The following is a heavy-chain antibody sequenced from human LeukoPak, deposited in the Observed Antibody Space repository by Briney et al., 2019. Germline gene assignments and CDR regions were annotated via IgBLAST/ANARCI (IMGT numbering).Heavy chain of an antibody. CDR3: ARGPSQGYYMDV. J-gene: IGHJ6*03. Sequence: SETLSLTCTVSGGSISSSSYYWGWIRQPPGKGLEWIGSIYYSGSTYYNPSLKSRVTISVDTSKNQFSLKLTSVTAPETAVYYCARGPSQGYYMDVWGKGTTVTISS. CDR1: GGSISSSSYY. CDR2: IYYSGST. V-gene: IGHV4-39*07.